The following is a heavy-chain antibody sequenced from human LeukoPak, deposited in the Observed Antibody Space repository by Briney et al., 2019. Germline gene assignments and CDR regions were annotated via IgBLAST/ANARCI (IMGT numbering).Heavy chain of an antibody. CDR2: MNPNSGNT. V-gene: IGHV1-8*03. CDR1: GYTFTSYD. CDR3: ARGLHSSTEIYYYYMDV. Sequence: GASVKVSCKASGYTFTSYDINWVRQATGQGLEWMGWMNPNSGNTGYAQKFQGRVTITRNTSISTAYMELSSLRSEDTAVYYCARGLHSSTEIYYYYMDVWGKGTTVTVSS. J-gene: IGHJ6*03. D-gene: IGHD6-13*01.